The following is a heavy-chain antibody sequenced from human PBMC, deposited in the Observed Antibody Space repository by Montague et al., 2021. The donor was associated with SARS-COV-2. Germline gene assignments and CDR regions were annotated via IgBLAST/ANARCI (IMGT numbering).Heavy chain of an antibody. J-gene: IGHJ4*02. CDR3: ARDEYNRYWYKY. D-gene: IGHD2-8*02. CDR2: VDSAGST. CDR1: AGPLSSRSNY. V-gene: IGHV4-39*07. Sequence: SETLSLTCTVSAGPLSSRSNYWGWIHQPPGMGLQWIGSVDSAGSTYYSPSLKSRVTISLDTSKNQFSLKLSSVTAADTAVYYCARDEYNRYWYKYWGQGALVTVSS.